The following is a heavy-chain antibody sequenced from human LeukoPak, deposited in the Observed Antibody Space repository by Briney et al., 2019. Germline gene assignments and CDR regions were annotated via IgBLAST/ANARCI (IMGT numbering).Heavy chain of an antibody. D-gene: IGHD3-10*01. V-gene: IGHV4-59*01. J-gene: IGHJ4*02. CDR1: GVSISSYY. CDR2: IYYSGST. Sequence: PSETLSLTCTVSGVSISSYYWSWIRQPPGKGLEWIGYIYYSGSTNYNPSLKSRVTMSVDTPKNQFSLKLSSVTAADTAVYYCARDSGTYYFDYWGQGTLVTVSS. CDR3: ARDSGTYYFDY.